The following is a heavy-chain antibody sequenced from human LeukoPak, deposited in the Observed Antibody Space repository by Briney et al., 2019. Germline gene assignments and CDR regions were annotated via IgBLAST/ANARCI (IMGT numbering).Heavy chain of an antibody. CDR1: GGTFSSYA. CDR3: ARVLEGSSSRGGYYYYMDV. J-gene: IGHJ6*03. V-gene: IGHV1-69*05. D-gene: IGHD6-6*01. Sequence: SVTVSCKASGGTFSSYAISWLRQAPGHGLEWMGGIIPLFGTANYAQKFQGRVMITTDESTSTAYMELSSLRSEDTEVYYCARVLEGSSSRGGYYYYMDVWGKGTTVTVSS. CDR2: IIPLFGTA.